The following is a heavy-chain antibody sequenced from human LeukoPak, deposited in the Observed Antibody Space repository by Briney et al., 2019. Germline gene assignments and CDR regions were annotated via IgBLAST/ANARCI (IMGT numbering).Heavy chain of an antibody. CDR3: AKGGKWDVTPFDY. CDR2: ITNDGSST. Sequence: GGSLRLSCAASGLTFSSHWMHWVRQAPGKGLVWVSRITNDGSSTTYADSVKGRFTISRDNSKNTLYLQVNSLRAEDTAVYYCAKGGKWDVTPFDYWGQGTLVTVSS. CDR1: GLTFSSHW. J-gene: IGHJ4*02. D-gene: IGHD1-26*01. V-gene: IGHV3-74*01.